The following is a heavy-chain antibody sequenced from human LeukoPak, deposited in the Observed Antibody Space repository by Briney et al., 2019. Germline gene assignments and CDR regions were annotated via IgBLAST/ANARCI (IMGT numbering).Heavy chain of an antibody. J-gene: IGHJ5*02. CDR1: GYSISSGYY. CDR2: IYHSGST. V-gene: IGHV4-38-2*02. Sequence: SETLSLTCAVSGYSISSGYYWGWIRQPPGKGLEWIGSIYHSGSTYYNPSLKSRVTISVDTSKNQFSLKLSSVTAADTAVYYCATDATPGDWFDPWGQGTLVTVSS. D-gene: IGHD3-10*01. CDR3: ATDATPGDWFDP.